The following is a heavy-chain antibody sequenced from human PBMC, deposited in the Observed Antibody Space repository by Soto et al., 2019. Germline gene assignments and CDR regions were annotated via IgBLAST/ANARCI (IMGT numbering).Heavy chain of an antibody. Sequence: PGGSLRLSCAASGFTFSSYSMNWVRQAPGKGLEWVSSISSSSSYIYYADSVKGRFTISRDNAKNSLYLQMNSLRAEDTAVYYCARDLSAYYDILKHYYGMDVWGQGTTVTVSS. CDR1: GFTFSSYS. V-gene: IGHV3-21*01. CDR2: ISSSSSYI. CDR3: ARDLSAYYDILKHYYGMDV. J-gene: IGHJ6*02. D-gene: IGHD3-9*01.